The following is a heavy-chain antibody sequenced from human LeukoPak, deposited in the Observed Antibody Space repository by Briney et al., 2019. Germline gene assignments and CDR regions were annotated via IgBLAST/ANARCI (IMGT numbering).Heavy chain of an antibody. CDR1: GFTFSDYH. CDR3: ASLVIAVLLLLH. Sequence: GGSLRLSCADSGFTFSDYHMRWIRQAPGKGLGWVSYISTCTTTIYYADSVKGRLTISRDNAKNSMYLLMNSLRAEDTAVYYCASLVIAVLLLLHWGQGTLVTVSS. J-gene: IGHJ4*02. V-gene: IGHV3-11*01. CDR2: ISTCTTTI. D-gene: IGHD6-19*01.